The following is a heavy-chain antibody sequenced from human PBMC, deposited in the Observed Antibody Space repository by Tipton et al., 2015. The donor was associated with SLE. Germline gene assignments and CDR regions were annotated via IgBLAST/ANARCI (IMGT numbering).Heavy chain of an antibody. V-gene: IGHV3-33*03. Sequence: SLRLSCAASGFTFSNYAMHWVRQAPGRGLEWVALVWKDGSQTYHADPVKGRFTISRDNSKSALYLQMNSLRAEDTAVYYCARRDVRGGFYDRWGQGTLVTVSS. J-gene: IGHJ5*02. CDR3: ARRDVRGGFYDR. CDR1: GFTFSNYA. D-gene: IGHD3-16*01. CDR2: VWKDGSQT.